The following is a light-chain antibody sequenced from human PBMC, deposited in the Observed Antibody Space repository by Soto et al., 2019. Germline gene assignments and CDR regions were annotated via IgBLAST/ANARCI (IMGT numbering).Light chain of an antibody. CDR3: QQRSNWPPT. V-gene: IGKV3-11*01. J-gene: IGKJ4*01. Sequence: VTLSLSAGERATLSCRASRGVSSYLAWYQQKPGQAPRLLIYDASNRATGIPARFSGSGSGTDFTLTISSLEPEDFAVYYCQQRSNWPPTFGGGTKVDIK. CDR2: DAS. CDR1: RGVSSY.